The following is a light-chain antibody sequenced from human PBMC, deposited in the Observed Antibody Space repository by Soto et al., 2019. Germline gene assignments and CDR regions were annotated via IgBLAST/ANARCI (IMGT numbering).Light chain of an antibody. CDR2: EVS. Sequence: QSALTQPASVSGSPGQSITISCTGTSSDVGGYNYVSWYQQHPGKAPKLMIFEVSNRPSGVSHRFSGSKSGNTASLTISGLQAEDEADYFCAVWDDSLSGVVFGGGTKVTVL. V-gene: IGLV2-14*01. CDR3: AVWDDSLSGVV. CDR1: SSDVGGYNY. J-gene: IGLJ2*01.